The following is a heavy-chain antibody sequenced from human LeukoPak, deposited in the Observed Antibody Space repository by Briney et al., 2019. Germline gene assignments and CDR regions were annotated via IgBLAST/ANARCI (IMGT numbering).Heavy chain of an antibody. V-gene: IGHV1-18*01. CDR2: ISAYNGNT. CDR3: ARDRLLWFGEFPSPYGMDV. J-gene: IGHJ6*02. CDR1: GYTFTSYG. D-gene: IGHD3-10*01. Sequence: ASVKVSCKAAGYTFTSYGISWVRQAPGQGLEWMGWISAYNGNTNYAQKLQGRVTMTTDTSTSTAYMELRSLRSDDTAVYYCARDRLLWFGEFPSPYGMDVWGQGTTVTVSS.